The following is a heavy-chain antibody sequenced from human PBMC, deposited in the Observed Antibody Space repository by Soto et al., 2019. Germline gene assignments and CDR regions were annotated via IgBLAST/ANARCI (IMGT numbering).Heavy chain of an antibody. CDR1: GGSIISFY. Sequence: SETLSLTCTVSGGSIISFYCSCVRQPAGKGMEWIGRIHSTENTNYNPSLKSRITMSIDTSNNQFSLKLSSLTAADTAVYYCARALSSAAGLYFDYWGQGTRVTVSS. J-gene: IGHJ4*02. CDR3: ARALSSAAGLYFDY. CDR2: IHSTENT. D-gene: IGHD6-13*01. V-gene: IGHV4-4*07.